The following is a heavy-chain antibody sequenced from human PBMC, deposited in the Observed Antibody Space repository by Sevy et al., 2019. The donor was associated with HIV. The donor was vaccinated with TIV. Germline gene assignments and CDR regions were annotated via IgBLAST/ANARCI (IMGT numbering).Heavy chain of an antibody. Sequence: GGSLRLSCEASGFSFSDYNMDWVRQAPGRGLEWLGRSGNKANIYTTQYAASVKGRFSISRDDLKNSLSLQMNSLNTEDTAVYYCARELWYGELGGWFDPWGQEPWSPSPQ. CDR2: SGNKANIYTT. CDR3: ARELWYGELGGWFDP. J-gene: IGHJ5*02. CDR1: GFSFSDYN. V-gene: IGHV3-72*01. D-gene: IGHD3-10*01.